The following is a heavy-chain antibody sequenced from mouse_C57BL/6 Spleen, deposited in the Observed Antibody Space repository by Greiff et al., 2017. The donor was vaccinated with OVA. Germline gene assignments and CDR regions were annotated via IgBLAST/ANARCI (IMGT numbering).Heavy chain of an antibody. D-gene: IGHD2-4*01. CDR2: IRSKSNNYAT. CDR1: GFSFNTYA. Sequence: EVKLVESGGGLVQPKGSLKLSCAASGFSFNTYAMNWVRQAPGKGLEWVARIRSKSNNYATYYADSVKDRFTISRDDSESMLYLQMNNLKTEDTAMYYCVRGGITTWGGYYAMDYWGQGTSVTVSS. J-gene: IGHJ4*01. CDR3: VRGGITTWGGYYAMDY. V-gene: IGHV10-1*01.